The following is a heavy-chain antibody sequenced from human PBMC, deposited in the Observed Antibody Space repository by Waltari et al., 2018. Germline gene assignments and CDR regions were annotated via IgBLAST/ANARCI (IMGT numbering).Heavy chain of an antibody. J-gene: IGHJ3*02. CDR1: GGSISSHY. Sequence: QVQLQESGPGLVKPSETLSLTCTVSGGSISSHYWSWIRQPPGKGLEWIGYIYYSGSTNYNPSLKIRFTISVDTSKNQFSLKLSSVTAADTAVYYCARDSVVINAFDIWGQGTMVTVSS. CDR2: IYYSGST. V-gene: IGHV4-59*11. CDR3: ARDSVVINAFDI. D-gene: IGHD3-22*01.